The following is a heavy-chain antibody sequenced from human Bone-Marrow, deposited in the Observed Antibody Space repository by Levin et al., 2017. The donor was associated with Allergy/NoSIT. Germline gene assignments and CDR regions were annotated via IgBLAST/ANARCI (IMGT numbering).Heavy chain of an antibody. D-gene: IGHD5-12*01. Sequence: GGSLRLSCAASGFTFSSYWMHWVRQAPGKGLVWVSRINSDGSSTSYADSVKGRFTISRDNAKNTLYLQMNSLRAEDTAVYYCARGEWLRQLNYYYYMDVWGKGTTVTVSS. CDR3: ARGEWLRQLNYYYYMDV. CDR1: GFTFSSYW. V-gene: IGHV3-74*01. J-gene: IGHJ6*03. CDR2: INSDGSST.